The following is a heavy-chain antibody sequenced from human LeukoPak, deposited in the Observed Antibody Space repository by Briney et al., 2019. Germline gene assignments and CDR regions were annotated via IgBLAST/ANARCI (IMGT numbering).Heavy chain of an antibody. D-gene: IGHD3-10*01. CDR2: INPNSGGT. CDR1: GYTFADYF. Sequence: ASVKVSCKTSGYTFADYFIHWVRQAPGQGLEWMGRINPNSGGTNYAQKFQGRVTMTRDTSISTAYMELSRLRSDDTAVYYCARDKHYYGSGSPLGYWGQGTLVTVSS. V-gene: IGHV1-2*06. J-gene: IGHJ4*02. CDR3: ARDKHYYGSGSPLGY.